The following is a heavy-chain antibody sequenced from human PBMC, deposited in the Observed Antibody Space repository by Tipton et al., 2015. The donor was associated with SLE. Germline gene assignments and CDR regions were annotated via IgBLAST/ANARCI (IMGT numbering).Heavy chain of an antibody. CDR2: IYYSGST. Sequence: TLSLTCTVSGGYISSHYWSWIRQPPGKGLEWIGYIYYSGSTNYNPSLKSRVTISVDTSKNQFSLKLSSVTAADTAVYYCARNLGPEWMATKRGYFDLWGRGTLVSVSS. J-gene: IGHJ2*01. V-gene: IGHV4-59*08. D-gene: IGHD5-24*01. CDR1: GGYISSHY. CDR3: ARNLGPEWMATKRGYFDL.